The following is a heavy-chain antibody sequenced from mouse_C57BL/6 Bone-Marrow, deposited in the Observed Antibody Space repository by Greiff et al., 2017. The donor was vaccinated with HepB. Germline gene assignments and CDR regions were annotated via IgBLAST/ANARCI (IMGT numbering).Heavy chain of an antibody. Sequence: EVKLVESGGGLVQSGRSLRLSCATSGFTFSDFYMEWVRQAPGKGLEWIAASRNKANDYTTEYSASVKGRFIVSRDTSQSILYLQMNALRAEDTAIYYCARDAPIGYGSSYGYFDDWGTGTTVTVSS. CDR1: GFTFSDFY. V-gene: IGHV7-1*01. D-gene: IGHD1-1*01. CDR2: SRNKANDYTT. J-gene: IGHJ1*03. CDR3: ARDAPIGYGSSYGYFDD.